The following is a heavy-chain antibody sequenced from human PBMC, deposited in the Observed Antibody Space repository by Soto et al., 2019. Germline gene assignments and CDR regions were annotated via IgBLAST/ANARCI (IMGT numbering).Heavy chain of an antibody. CDR2: IWYDGSNK. CDR1: GFTFSSYG. Sequence: GGSLRLSCAASGFTFSSYGMHWVRQAPGKGLEWVAVIWYDGSNKYYADSVKGRFTISRDNSKNTLYLQMNSLRAEDTAVYYCARVKGFGYSSGWYEYYYYMDVWGKGTTVTVSS. J-gene: IGHJ6*03. D-gene: IGHD6-19*01. CDR3: ARVKGFGYSSGWYEYYYYMDV. V-gene: IGHV3-33*01.